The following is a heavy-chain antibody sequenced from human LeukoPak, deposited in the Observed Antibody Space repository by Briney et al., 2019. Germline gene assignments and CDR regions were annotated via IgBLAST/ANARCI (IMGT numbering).Heavy chain of an antibody. J-gene: IGHJ4*02. CDR1: GGTFSSYT. CDR2: IIPILGIA. CDR3: ARASDSSGYYAPQHYFDY. Sequence: SVKVSCKASGGTFSSYTISWVRQAPGQGLEWMGRIIPILGIANYAQKFQGRVTMTRDTSTSTVYMALSSLRSEDTAVYYCARASDSSGYYAPQHYFDYWGQGTPVTVSS. D-gene: IGHD3-22*01. V-gene: IGHV1-69*02.